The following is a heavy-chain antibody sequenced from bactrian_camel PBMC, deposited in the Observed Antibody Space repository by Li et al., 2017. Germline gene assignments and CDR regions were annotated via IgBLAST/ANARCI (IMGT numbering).Heavy chain of an antibody. CDR1: GFIFSTYA. CDR3: TNFVVGSWSLGSH. V-gene: IGHV3S31*01. D-gene: IGHD2*01. Sequence: DVQLVESGGGLVQPGGSLRLSCAASGFIFSTYAMGWVRQAPGKGLEWVSTINSGGSWPHYADSVKGRFTMSRNVAQNTLYLHLNSLKTEDAAMYYCTNFVVGSWSLGSHWGQGTQVTVS. CDR2: INSGGSWP. J-gene: IGHJ4*01.